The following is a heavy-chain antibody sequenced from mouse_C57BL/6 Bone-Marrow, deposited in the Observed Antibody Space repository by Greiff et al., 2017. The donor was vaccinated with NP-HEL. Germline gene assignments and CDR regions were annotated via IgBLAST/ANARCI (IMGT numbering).Heavy chain of an antibody. CDR1: GYTFTSYW. V-gene: IGHV1-61*01. Sequence: QVQLQQSGAELVRPGSSVKLSCKASGYTFTSYWMDWVKQRPGQGLEWIGNIYPSDSETHYNQKFKDKATLTVDKSSSTAYMQLSSLTSEDSAVYYCARWHYGSSYPFDYWGQGTTLTVSS. D-gene: IGHD1-1*01. CDR3: ARWHYGSSYPFDY. CDR2: IYPSDSET. J-gene: IGHJ2*01.